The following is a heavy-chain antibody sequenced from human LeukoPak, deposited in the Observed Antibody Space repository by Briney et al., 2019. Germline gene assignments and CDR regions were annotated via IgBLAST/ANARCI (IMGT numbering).Heavy chain of an antibody. CDR1: GGSISSYY. V-gene: IGHV4-59*08. CDR2: IYYSGST. D-gene: IGHD6-13*01. CDR3: ARHLFSAAAGCDY. Sequence: PSETLSLTCTVPGGSISSYYWSLIRQPPGKGLDWIGYIYYSGSTNYNPSLKSRVTISVDTSKNQFSLKLSSVTAADTAVYYCARHLFSAAAGCDYWGQGTLVTVSS. J-gene: IGHJ4*02.